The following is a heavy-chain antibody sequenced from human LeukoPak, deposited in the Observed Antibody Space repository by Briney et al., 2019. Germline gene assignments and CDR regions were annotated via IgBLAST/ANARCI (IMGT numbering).Heavy chain of an antibody. V-gene: IGHV6-1*01. CDR1: RDTVSSNIAA. D-gene: IGHD6-13*01. CDR2: AYYRSKWYN. Sequence: SQTLSLTCAISRDTVSSNIAAWNWIRQSPSSGLEWLGRAYYRSKWYNDYAVSVKSRITINPDTSKNQFSLQLNSVTPEDTAVYYCARDLAAAGKGALDYWGQGTLVTVSS. CDR3: ARDLAAAGKGALDY. J-gene: IGHJ4*02.